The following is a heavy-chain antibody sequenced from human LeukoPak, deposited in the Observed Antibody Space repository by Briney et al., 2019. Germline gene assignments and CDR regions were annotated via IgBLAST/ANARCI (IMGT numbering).Heavy chain of an antibody. Sequence: PSETLSLTCTVSGVSISNFYWTWIRQPPGKGLEWIGEINHSGSTNYNPSLKSRVTISVDTSKNQFSLKLSSVTAADTAVYYCARRTPAFGRAFDIWGQGTMVTVSS. CDR1: GVSISNFY. D-gene: IGHD2-2*01. V-gene: IGHV4-34*01. CDR2: INHSGST. J-gene: IGHJ3*02. CDR3: ARRTPAFGRAFDI.